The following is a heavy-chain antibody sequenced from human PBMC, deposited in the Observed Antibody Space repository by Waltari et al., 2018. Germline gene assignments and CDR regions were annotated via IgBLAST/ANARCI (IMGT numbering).Heavy chain of an antibody. Sequence: QVQLVESGGGVVQPGGSLRLSCAASGFTFSSYGMHWVRQAPGKGLEWVAFIRYDGSNKYYADSVKGRFTISRDNSKNTLYLQMNSLRAEDTAVYYCAKVPGGYSGYDIDYWGQGTLVTVSS. CDR1: GFTFSSYG. J-gene: IGHJ4*02. V-gene: IGHV3-30*02. CDR2: IRYDGSNK. D-gene: IGHD5-12*01. CDR3: AKVPGGYSGYDIDY.